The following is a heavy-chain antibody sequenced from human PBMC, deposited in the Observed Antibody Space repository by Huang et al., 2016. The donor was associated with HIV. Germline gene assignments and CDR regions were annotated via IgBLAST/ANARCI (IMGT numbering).Heavy chain of an antibody. J-gene: IGHJ6*02. Sequence: QVQLQESGPGLVKPSETLSLTCSVSGDSISSTSYFWGWIRQPPGKGLEWVGSLHHSGSTSYDPVLRSRVTISVNSSKKQFSLKLSSVTAEDTAVYYCARSTFYYDTTGYPDYSYFYTMDVWGQGTTVTVSS. V-gene: IGHV4-39*01. CDR3: ARSTFYYDTTGYPDYSYFYTMDV. CDR1: GDSISSTSYF. D-gene: IGHD3-22*01. CDR2: LHHSGST.